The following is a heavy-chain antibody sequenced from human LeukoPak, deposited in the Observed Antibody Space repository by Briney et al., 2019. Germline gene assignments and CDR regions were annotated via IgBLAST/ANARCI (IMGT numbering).Heavy chain of an antibody. CDR2: ISSSGSTI. Sequence: PGGSLRLSCAASGFTFSSYEMNWVRQAPGKGLEWVSYISSSGSTIYYADSVKGRFTISRDNAKNSLYLQMNSLRAEDTAVYFCARDPMPGTVDYWGQGTLVTVSS. CDR1: GFTFSSYE. J-gene: IGHJ4*02. CDR3: ARDPMPGTVDY. V-gene: IGHV3-48*03. D-gene: IGHD6-13*01.